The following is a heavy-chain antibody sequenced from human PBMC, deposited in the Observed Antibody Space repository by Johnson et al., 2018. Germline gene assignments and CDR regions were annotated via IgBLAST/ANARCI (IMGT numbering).Heavy chain of an antibody. V-gene: IGHV5-51*01. CDR2: IYPDDSDT. D-gene: IGHD3-22*01. CDR1: GYTFTTHW. CDR3: ARLAGVDSSAYYRGVDY. J-gene: IGHJ4*02. Sequence: VQLVQSGAEVTKPGESLKISCKASGYTFTTHWIAWVRQMPGKGLEWMGIIYPDDSDTRYSLSFQGQVTFSADKSISTAYLQWSSLKASDTAMYYCARLAGVDSSAYYRGVDYWGQGTLVTVSS.